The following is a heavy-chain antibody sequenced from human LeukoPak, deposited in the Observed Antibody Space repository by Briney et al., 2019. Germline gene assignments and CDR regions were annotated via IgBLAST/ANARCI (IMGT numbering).Heavy chain of an antibody. D-gene: IGHD2-15*01. CDR2: INTNTGNP. J-gene: IGHJ6*02. CDR3: ARDPRGYCSGGSCYSAYYYGVDV. CDR1: GYTFTSYA. Sequence: ASAKVSCKASGYTFTSYAMNWVRQAPGQGLEWMGWINTNTGNPTYAQGFTGRFVFSLDTSVSTAYLQISSLKAEDTAVYYCARDPRGYCSGGSCYSAYYYGVDVWGQGTTVTVSS. V-gene: IGHV7-4-1*02.